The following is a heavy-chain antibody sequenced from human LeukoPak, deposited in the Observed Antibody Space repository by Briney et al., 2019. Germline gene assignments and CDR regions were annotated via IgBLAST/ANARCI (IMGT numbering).Heavy chain of an antibody. CDR1: GYTFTNYW. V-gene: IGHV5-51*01. D-gene: IGHD2/OR15-2a*01. J-gene: IGHJ6*03. Sequence: GESPKISCQGSGYTFTNYWIAWVRQMPGEGLEWMGSIYPGDSRTRYGLPFRGQVIISVDKSISTAYLQWSSLEASDTAMYYCVRRPYCDSIICFGSAFMDVWGKGTTVTVSS. CDR2: IYPGDSRT. CDR3: VRRPYCDSIICFGSAFMDV.